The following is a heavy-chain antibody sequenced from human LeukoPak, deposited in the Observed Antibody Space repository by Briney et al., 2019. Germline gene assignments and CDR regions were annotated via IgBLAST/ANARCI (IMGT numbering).Heavy chain of an antibody. J-gene: IGHJ4*02. CDR3: AKKRSGYNYESVDY. V-gene: IGHV3-23*01. CDR2: ISASVGAT. CDR1: GFTFTNYA. Sequence: PGGSLRLSCIASGFTFTNYAMSWVRQPPGKGLEWVSGISASVGATYYAASVQGRFTISRDNYKNTVYLQMNSLRAEDTAVYYCAKKRSGYNYESVDYWGQGTLVTVSS. D-gene: IGHD5-24*01.